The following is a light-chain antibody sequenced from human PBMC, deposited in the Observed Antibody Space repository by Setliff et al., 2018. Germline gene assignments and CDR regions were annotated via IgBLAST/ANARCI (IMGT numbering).Light chain of an antibody. J-gene: IGLJ1*01. CDR1: SSDVGGYNY. V-gene: IGLV2-14*01. CDR2: DVS. CDR3: SSYAGSNNPYV. Sequence: QSVLTQPASVSGSPGQSITISCTGTSSDVGGYNYVSWYQQHPGKAPKLMIYDVSKRPSGVSNRFSGSKSGNTASLTVSGLQAEDEADYYCSSYAGSNNPYVFGTGTKVTV.